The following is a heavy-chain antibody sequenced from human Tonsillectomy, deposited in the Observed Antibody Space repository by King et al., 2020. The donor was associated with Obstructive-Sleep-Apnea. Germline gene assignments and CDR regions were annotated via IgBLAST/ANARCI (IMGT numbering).Heavy chain of an antibody. D-gene: IGHD3-10*01. J-gene: IGHJ4*01. CDR1: GDSISRYY. Sequence: QLQESGPGLVKPSETLSLTCTVSGDSISRYYWGWIRQPPGKGLEWIGYIYYTGSTNYNPSLKSRVTISVDRSKNQFSLNLTSVAAADTAVYYCARGSSVLVDYWGHGTLVTVSS. CDR2: IYYTGST. V-gene: IGHV4-59*01. CDR3: ARGSSVLVDY.